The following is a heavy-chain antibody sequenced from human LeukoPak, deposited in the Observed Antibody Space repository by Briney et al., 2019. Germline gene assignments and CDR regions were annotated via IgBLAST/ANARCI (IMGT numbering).Heavy chain of an antibody. CDR2: IKSKTDGGTT. Sequence: PGGSLRLSCAASGFTFSNAWMSWVRQAPGKGLEWVGLIKSKTDGGTTDYAAPVKGRFTISRDDSKNTLYLQMNILKAEDTAVYYCTTGAWIQLWLADYWGQGTLVTVSS. D-gene: IGHD5-18*01. CDR1: GFTFSNAW. CDR3: TTGAWIQLWLADY. V-gene: IGHV3-15*01. J-gene: IGHJ4*02.